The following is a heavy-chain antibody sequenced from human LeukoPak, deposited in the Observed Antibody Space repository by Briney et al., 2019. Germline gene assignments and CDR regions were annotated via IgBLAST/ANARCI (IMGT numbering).Heavy chain of an antibody. V-gene: IGHV3-23*01. J-gene: IGHJ6*02. CDR1: GFTFSSYA. Sequence: GGSLRLSCAASGFTFSSYAMSWVRQAPGKGLEWVSAISGSGGSTYYADSVKGRFTISRDNSKNTLYLQMNSLRAEDTALYYCARSGNWSNPYGMDVWGQGTTVTVSS. CDR3: ARSGNWSNPYGMDV. D-gene: IGHD3-10*01. CDR2: ISGSGGST.